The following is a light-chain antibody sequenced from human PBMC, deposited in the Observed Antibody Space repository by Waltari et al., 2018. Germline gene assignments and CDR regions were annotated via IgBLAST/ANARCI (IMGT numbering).Light chain of an antibody. J-gene: IGLJ2*01. CDR3: ASWDDGLSGLI. V-gene: IGLV1-47*02. CDR1: NSNIGRNY. Sequence: QSVVTQPPSASGTPGQSVTISCSGTNSNIGRNYVYWYQQFPGMAPKLLLDSKKRRPSGVPDRFSGSKSGTSASLAINGLRSEDEAHYYCASWDDGLSGLIFGGGTELTV. CDR2: SKK.